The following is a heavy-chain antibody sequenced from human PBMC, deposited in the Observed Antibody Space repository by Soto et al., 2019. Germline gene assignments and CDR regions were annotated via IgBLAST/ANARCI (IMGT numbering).Heavy chain of an antibody. CDR2: IYYSGST. D-gene: IGHD3-10*01. CDR1: GGSIISHY. V-gene: IGHV4-59*11. CDR3: ARAPRGNYGYPSYFDY. J-gene: IGHJ4*02. Sequence: PSETLSLPCTFSGGSIISHYCIWIRQTPGKGQEWIGYIYYSGSTNYNPSLKSRVTISVDTSKNQFSLKLSSVTAADTAVYYCARAPRGNYGYPSYFDYWGQGTLVTVSS.